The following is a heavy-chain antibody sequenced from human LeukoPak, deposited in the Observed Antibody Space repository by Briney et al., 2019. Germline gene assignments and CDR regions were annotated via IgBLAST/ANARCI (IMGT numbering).Heavy chain of an antibody. CDR1: GGSITSYY. J-gene: IGHJ5*02. V-gene: IGHV4-59*08. D-gene: IGHD3-3*01. CDR2: IYYSGST. Sequence: SETLSLTCTVSGGSITSYYWSWIRQPPGKGLEWIGYIYYSGSTNYNPSLKSRVTISADTSKNQFSLKLSSVTAADTAVYYCAVGSGHDSWFDPWGQGTLVTVSS. CDR3: AVGSGHDSWFDP.